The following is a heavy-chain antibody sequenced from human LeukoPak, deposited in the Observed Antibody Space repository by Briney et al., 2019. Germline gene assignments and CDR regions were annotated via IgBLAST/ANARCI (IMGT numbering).Heavy chain of an antibody. V-gene: IGHV3-74*01. CDR2: INSDGTST. CDR3: ARDYGGNRRAFDI. J-gene: IGHJ3*02. Sequence: PGGSLRLSCAGSGFTFSSYLIHWVRQAPGKGLVWVSRINSDGTSTIYADSVKGRFTLSRDTAQNTLYLQMNSLRTEDTAVYYCARDYGGNRRAFDIWGQGTTVTVSS. D-gene: IGHD4-23*01. CDR1: GFTFSSYL.